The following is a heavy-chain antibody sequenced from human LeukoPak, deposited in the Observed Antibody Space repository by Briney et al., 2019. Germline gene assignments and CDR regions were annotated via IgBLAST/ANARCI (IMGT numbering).Heavy chain of an antibody. CDR1: GFTFGDYA. J-gene: IGHJ4*02. V-gene: IGHV4-34*01. D-gene: IGHD2-2*01. CDR3: ARGPVVVPAATFAPSAGFDY. Sequence: GSLRLSCTASGFTFGDYAMSWVRQAPGKGLEWIGEINHSGSTNYNPSLKSRVTISVDTSKNQFSLKLSSVTAADTAVYYCARGPVVVPAATFAPSAGFDYWGQGTLVTVSS. CDR2: INHSGST.